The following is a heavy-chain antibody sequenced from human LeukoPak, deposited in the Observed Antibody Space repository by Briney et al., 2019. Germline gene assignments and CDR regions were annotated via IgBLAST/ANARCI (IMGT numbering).Heavy chain of an antibody. CDR2: IYYSGST. D-gene: IGHD4-23*01. Sequence: SETLSLTCAVYGGSFSGYHWSWIRQPPGKGLEWIGYIYYSGSTNYNPSLKSRVTISVDTSKNQFSLKLSSVTAADTAVYYCARGGGNRPFDYWGQGTLVTVSS. CDR1: GGSFSGYH. V-gene: IGHV4-59*01. J-gene: IGHJ4*02. CDR3: ARGGGNRPFDY.